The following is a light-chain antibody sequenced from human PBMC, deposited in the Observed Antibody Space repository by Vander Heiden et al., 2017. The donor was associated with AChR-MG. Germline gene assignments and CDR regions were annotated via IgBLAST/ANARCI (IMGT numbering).Light chain of an antibody. V-gene: IGKV1-27*01. Sequence: DIQMTQSPSSLSASVGDRVTLTCRASQGISNYLAWYQQKPGKVPKLLIYAASTLQSGVRSRFSGSGSGTDFTLTISSLQPEDVATYYCQKYNSVPRTFGQGTKVEIK. J-gene: IGKJ1*01. CDR3: QKYNSVPRT. CDR2: AAS. CDR1: QGISNY.